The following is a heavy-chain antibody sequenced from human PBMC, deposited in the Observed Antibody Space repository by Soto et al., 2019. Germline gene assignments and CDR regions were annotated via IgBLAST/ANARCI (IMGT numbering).Heavy chain of an antibody. CDR1: GFTFSSYA. CDR2: ISGSGGST. Sequence: GGSLRLSCAASGFTFSSYAMSWVRQAPGKGLEWVSAISGSGGSTYYEDSVKGRFTISRDNSKNTLYLQMNSLRAEATAVYYCAKGGYSSSWYWFDPWGQGTLVTVSS. D-gene: IGHD6-13*01. J-gene: IGHJ5*02. V-gene: IGHV3-23*01. CDR3: AKGGYSSSWYWFDP.